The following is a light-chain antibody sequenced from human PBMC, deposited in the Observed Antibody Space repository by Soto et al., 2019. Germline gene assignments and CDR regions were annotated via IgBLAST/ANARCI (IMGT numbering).Light chain of an antibody. Sequence: DIQMTQSPSSMSASLGDRVTITCRASQGIAGRVAWYQQKPGKAPKLLYAASSLQSGVPLRFSGSGSGTDFTLTITNLQPEDFATYFCQQSYSRPRTFGQGTKVEIK. CDR3: QQSYSRPRT. J-gene: IGKJ1*01. CDR1: QGIAGR. V-gene: IGKV1-12*01. CDR2: AAS.